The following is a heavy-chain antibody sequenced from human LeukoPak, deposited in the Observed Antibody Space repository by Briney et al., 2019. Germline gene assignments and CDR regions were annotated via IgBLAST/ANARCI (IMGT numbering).Heavy chain of an antibody. D-gene: IGHD2-2*01. Sequence: SETLSLTCTVSGGSISSSSYYWGWPRQPPGKGLEWIASIYNSGSTQYNPSLKSRVTISVDTSKNQFSLKLSSVTAADTAVYYCARPMCSRISCDHVDYFDYWGQGTLVTVSS. CDR3: ARPMCSRISCDHVDYFDY. V-gene: IGHV4-39*01. CDR1: GGSISSSSYY. J-gene: IGHJ4*02. CDR2: IYNSGST.